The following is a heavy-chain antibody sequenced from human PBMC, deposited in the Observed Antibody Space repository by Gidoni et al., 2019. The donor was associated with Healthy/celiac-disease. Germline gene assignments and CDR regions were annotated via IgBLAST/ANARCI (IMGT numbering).Heavy chain of an antibody. V-gene: IGHV3-23*01. CDR2: ISGSGGST. CDR3: AKDLISKYSSSSADY. Sequence: EVQLLESGGGLVQPGGSLRLSCAASGFTFSSDAMSWGRQAQGKGLEWVSAISGSGGSTYYADSVKGRFTISRDNSKNTLYLQMNSLRAEDTAVYYCAKDLISKYSSSSADYWGQGTLVTVSS. D-gene: IGHD6-6*01. CDR1: GFTFSSDA. J-gene: IGHJ4*02.